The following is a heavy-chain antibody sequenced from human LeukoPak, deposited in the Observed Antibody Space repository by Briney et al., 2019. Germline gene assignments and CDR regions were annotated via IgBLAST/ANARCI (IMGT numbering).Heavy chain of an antibody. V-gene: IGHV1-69*05. Sequence: SVKVSCKASGGTFSSYAISWVRRAPGQGLEWMGGIIPIFGTANYAQKFQGRATITTDESTSTAYMELSSLRSEDTAVYYCARSGPDLNWFDPWGQGTLVTVSS. D-gene: IGHD6-25*01. CDR1: GGTFSSYA. CDR3: ARSGPDLNWFDP. CDR2: IIPIFGTA. J-gene: IGHJ5*02.